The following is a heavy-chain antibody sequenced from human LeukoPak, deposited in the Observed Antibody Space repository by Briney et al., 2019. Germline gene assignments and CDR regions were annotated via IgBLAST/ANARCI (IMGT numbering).Heavy chain of an antibody. J-gene: IGHJ6*03. Sequence: ASVKISCKASGYTFTSHHIHWVRQAPGQGHEWMGIINPSGGSTNYGQKFQGRVTMTRDMSTSTAYMELRSLRSDDTAVYYCARVRGAGWIHYYYYYYMDVWGKGTTVTISS. V-gene: IGHV1-46*01. CDR3: ARVRGAGWIHYYYYYYMDV. CDR1: GYTFTSHH. CDR2: INPSGGST. D-gene: IGHD3-10*01.